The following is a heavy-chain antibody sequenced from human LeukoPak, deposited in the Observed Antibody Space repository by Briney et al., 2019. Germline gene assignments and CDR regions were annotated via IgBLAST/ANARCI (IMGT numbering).Heavy chain of an antibody. Sequence: PGGSLRLSCAASGFIFRSYAVNWVRQAPGKGLEWVSTISSSGGSTYYADSVKGRFTISRDNSKNTLYLQMNSLRAEDTAIYYCAKFPKSENCFDYWGQGTLITVSS. CDR3: AKFPKSENCFDY. CDR2: ISSSGGST. D-gene: IGHD3-3*01. J-gene: IGHJ4*02. V-gene: IGHV3-23*01. CDR1: GFIFRSYA.